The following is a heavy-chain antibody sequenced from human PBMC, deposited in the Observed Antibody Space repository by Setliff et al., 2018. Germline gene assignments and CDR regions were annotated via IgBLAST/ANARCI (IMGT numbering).Heavy chain of an antibody. V-gene: IGHV3-53*01. D-gene: IGHD3-10*01. J-gene: IGHJ5*01. CDR2: IYNIGET. CDR3: ARDRGGTNPWFDF. CDR1: GLTVSNDF. Sequence: GGSLRLSCVGSGLTVSNDFMGWVRQAPGKGLEWVSVIYNIGETRYADSVKGRFTISRDKSKNTLYLHLSSLRVEDTATYYCARDRGGTNPWFDFWGQGTQVTVSS.